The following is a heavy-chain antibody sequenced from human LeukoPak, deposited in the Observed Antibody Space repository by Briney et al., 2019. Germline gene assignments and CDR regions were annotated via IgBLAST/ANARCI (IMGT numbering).Heavy chain of an antibody. D-gene: IGHD3-9*01. CDR2: IYHDGST. J-gene: IGHJ4*02. Sequence: SETLSLTCAVSGGSISSSKWWSWVRQPPGKGLEWIGEIYHDGSTNYNPSLKSRVTISVDKSKNQFSLKLNSVTAADTAVYYCASKLFTLRYFDYWGQGTLVTVSS. CDR3: ASKLFTLRYFDY. V-gene: IGHV4-4*02. CDR1: GGSISSSKW.